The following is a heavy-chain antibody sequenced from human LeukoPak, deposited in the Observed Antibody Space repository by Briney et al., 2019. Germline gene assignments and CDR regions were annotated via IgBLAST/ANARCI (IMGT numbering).Heavy chain of an antibody. CDR3: AKRRSPWAFDY. J-gene: IGHJ4*02. V-gene: IGHV3-48*04. CDR1: GFTFSSYS. Sequence: GGSLRLSCAASGFTFSSYSMNWVRQAPGKGLEWLSYISGSSGAIFYADSVKGRFTISRDNANNSLYLQMNTLRAEDTAVYYCAKRRSPWAFDYWGQGTLVTVSS. CDR2: ISGSSGAI. D-gene: IGHD6-6*01.